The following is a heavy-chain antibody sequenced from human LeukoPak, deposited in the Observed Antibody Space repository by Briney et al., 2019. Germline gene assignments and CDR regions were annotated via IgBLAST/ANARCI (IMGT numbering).Heavy chain of an antibody. D-gene: IGHD3-3*01. CDR2: IYYSGST. J-gene: IGHJ6*03. CDR3: ARDVYDSNFWSGYYGSYYMDV. V-gene: IGHV4-39*07. CDR1: GGSISSSSYY. Sequence: SETLSLTCTVSGGSISSSSYYWGWIRQPPGKGLEWIGSIYYSGSTYYNPSLKSRVTISVDTSKNQFSLKLSSVTAADTAVYHCARDVYDSNFWSGYYGSYYMDVWGKGTTVTVSS.